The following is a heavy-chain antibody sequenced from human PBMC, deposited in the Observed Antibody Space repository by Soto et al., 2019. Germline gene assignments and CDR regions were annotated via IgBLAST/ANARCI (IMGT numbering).Heavy chain of an antibody. Sequence: SQTLSLTCVISGDTIFSNTAAWNWIRRSPSRGLEWLGRTYYRSKWYNEYPVSVKSRISINPDTSKNQFSLLLNSVTPDDTAVYYCARDLSGRFGHWGQGTLVTVSS. J-gene: IGHJ4*02. CDR1: GDTIFSNTAA. CDR3: ARDLSGRFGH. CDR2: TYYRSKWYN. D-gene: IGHD3-3*02. V-gene: IGHV6-1*01.